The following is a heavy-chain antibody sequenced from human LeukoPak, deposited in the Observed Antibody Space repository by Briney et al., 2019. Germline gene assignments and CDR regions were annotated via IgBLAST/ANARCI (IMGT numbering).Heavy chain of an antibody. Sequence: GGSLRLSCTASGFTFGDYAMSWFRQAPGKGLEWVGFIRSEGFGGTTEYAASVKGRLTISRDDSKNIAYLQMNSLKIEDTAVYYCTRAPSSAHPYYFEYWGQGTPVTVSS. J-gene: IGHJ4*02. CDR1: GFTFGDYA. CDR2: IRSEGFGGTT. D-gene: IGHD6-25*01. V-gene: IGHV3-49*03. CDR3: TRAPSSAHPYYFEY.